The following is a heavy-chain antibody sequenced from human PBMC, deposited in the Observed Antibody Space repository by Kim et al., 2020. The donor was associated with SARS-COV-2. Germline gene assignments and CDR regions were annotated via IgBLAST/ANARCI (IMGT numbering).Heavy chain of an antibody. CDR3: AAGKNWGITNPIDY. V-gene: IGHV3-23*01. D-gene: IGHD3-10*01. CDR1: GFTFSSYA. CDR2: ISGTGGGT. Sequence: GGSLRLSCAASGFTFSSYAMNWVRQAPGKGLEWVSGISGTGGGTYYADSVKGRFTISRDNSKNTLYLQMNSLRAEDTAVYYCAAGKNWGITNPIDYWGQGTLVTVSS. J-gene: IGHJ4*02.